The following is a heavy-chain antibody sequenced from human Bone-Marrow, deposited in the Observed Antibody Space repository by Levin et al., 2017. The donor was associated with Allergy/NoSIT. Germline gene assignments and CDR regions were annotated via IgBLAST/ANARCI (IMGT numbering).Heavy chain of an antibody. J-gene: IGHJ5*02. CDR3: ARVEGSGFLEWLGVGAQENNWFDP. Sequence: SETLSLTCTVSGGSISSGGYYWSWIRQHPGKGLEWIGYIYYSGSTYYNPSLKSRVTISVNTSKNQFSLKLSSVTAADTAVYYCARVEGSGFLEWLGVGAQENNWFDPWGQGTLVTVSS. V-gene: IGHV4-31*03. D-gene: IGHD3-3*01. CDR2: IYYSGST. CDR1: GGSISSGGYY.